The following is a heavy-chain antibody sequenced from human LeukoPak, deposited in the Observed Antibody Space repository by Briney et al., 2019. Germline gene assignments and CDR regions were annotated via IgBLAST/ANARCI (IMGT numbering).Heavy chain of an antibody. Sequence: KASETLSLTCTVSGGSISSYYWSWIRQPPGKGLEWIGYIYYSGSTNYNPSLKSRVTISVDTSKNQFSLKLSSVTAADTAVYYCARSRGGSGIPDYFDYWGQGTLVTVSS. V-gene: IGHV4-59*12. D-gene: IGHD3-10*01. J-gene: IGHJ4*02. CDR1: GGSISSYY. CDR2: IYYSGST. CDR3: ARSRGGSGIPDYFDY.